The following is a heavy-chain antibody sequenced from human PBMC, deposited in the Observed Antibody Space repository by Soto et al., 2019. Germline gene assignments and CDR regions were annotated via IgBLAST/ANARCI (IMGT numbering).Heavy chain of an antibody. J-gene: IGHJ4*02. CDR1: GGSMTYYY. CDR2: IYYSGST. D-gene: IGHD1-26*01. CDR3: ARSRGGGSYHFDY. Sequence: QVQLQESGPGLVKPSETLSLTCTVSGGSMTYYYWSWIRQPPGKGLEWIGYIYYSGSTNHNPSLKSRVTLSVDTSKNQFSLNLTSVTAADTAVYYCARSRGGGSYHFDYWGQGTLVTVSS. V-gene: IGHV4-59*08.